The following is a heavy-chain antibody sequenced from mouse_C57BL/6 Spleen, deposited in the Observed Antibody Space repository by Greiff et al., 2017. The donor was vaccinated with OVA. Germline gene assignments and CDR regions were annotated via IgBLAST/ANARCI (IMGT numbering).Heavy chain of an antibody. CDR1: GYTFTEYT. CDR2: FYPGSGSI. Sequence: VKLVESGAELVKPGASVKLSCKASGYTFTEYTIHWVKQRSGQGLEWIGWFYPGSGSIKYNEKFKDKATLTADKSSSTVYMELSRLTSEDSAVYFCARHEGYYDYDRGAMDYWGQGTSVTVSS. J-gene: IGHJ4*01. D-gene: IGHD2-4*01. V-gene: IGHV1-62-2*01. CDR3: ARHEGYYDYDRGAMDY.